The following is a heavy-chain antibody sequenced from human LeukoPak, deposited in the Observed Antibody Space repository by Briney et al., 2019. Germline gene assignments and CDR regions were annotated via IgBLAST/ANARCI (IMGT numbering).Heavy chain of an antibody. V-gene: IGHV3-23*01. CDR2: ISGSGGST. D-gene: IGHD3-22*01. J-gene: IGHJ4*02. CDR1: GFTFSSYS. Sequence: GGSLRLSCAASGFTFSSYSMNWVRQAPGKGLEWVSAISGSGGSTYYADSVKGRFTISRDNSKNTLYLQMNSLRAEDTAVYYCAKDLYYYDSSGYYYYYFDYWGQGTLVSVSS. CDR3: AKDLYYYDSSGYYYYYFDY.